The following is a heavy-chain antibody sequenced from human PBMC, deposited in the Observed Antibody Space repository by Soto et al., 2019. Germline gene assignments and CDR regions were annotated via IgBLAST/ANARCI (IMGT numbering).Heavy chain of an antibody. CDR3: ARDQYSSGWFNWFDP. CDR1: GFTFSSYS. CDR2: ISSSSSYI. Sequence: PGGSLRLSCAASGFTFSSYSMNWVRQAPGKGLEWVSSISSSSSYIYYADSVKGRFTISRDNAKNSLYLQMNSLRAEDTAVYYCARDQYSSGWFNWFDPWGQGTLVTSPQ. D-gene: IGHD6-19*01. J-gene: IGHJ5*02. V-gene: IGHV3-21*01.